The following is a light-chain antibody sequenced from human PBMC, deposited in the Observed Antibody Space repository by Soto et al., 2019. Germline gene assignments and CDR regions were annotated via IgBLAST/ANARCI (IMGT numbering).Light chain of an antibody. CDR3: QQYDSYWT. CDR2: DAS. Sequence: DIQMTQSPSTLSASVGDRVTITCRASQSINNWLAWYQQKPGKAPKLLIYDASSLESGVPSRFSGSGSGTEFTLTISGLQPDDFATYYCQQYDSYWTFGQGTKVEIK. J-gene: IGKJ1*01. CDR1: QSINNW. V-gene: IGKV1-5*01.